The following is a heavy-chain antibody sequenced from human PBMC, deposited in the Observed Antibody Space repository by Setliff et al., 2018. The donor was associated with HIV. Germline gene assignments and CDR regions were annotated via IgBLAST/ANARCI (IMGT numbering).Heavy chain of an antibody. D-gene: IGHD2-21*01. J-gene: IGHJ5*01. CDR2: ISGSGGGT. CDR1: GFTFTSYA. V-gene: IGHV3-23*01. CDR3: AKLREGHVYSQYDS. Sequence: LRLSCAASGFTFTSYAMNWVRQAPGKGLEWVSGISGSGGGTYYADSVKGRFTISRDNSQNALYLQMDSLRAEDTAVYHCAKLREGHVYSQYDSWGHGTLVTVS.